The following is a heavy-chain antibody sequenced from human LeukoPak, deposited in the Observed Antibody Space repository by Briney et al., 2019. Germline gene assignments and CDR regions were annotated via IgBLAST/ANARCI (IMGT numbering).Heavy chain of an antibody. V-gene: IGHV4-59*01. Sequence: PSETLSLTCTVSGGSISSYYWSWIRQPPGKGLEWIGYIYYSGSTNYNPSLKSRVTISVDTSKNQFSLKLSSVTAADTAVYYCARVGSRDGYNPIDYWGQGTLVTVSS. D-gene: IGHD5-24*01. CDR1: GGSISSYY. CDR3: ARVGSRDGYNPIDY. J-gene: IGHJ4*02. CDR2: IYYSGST.